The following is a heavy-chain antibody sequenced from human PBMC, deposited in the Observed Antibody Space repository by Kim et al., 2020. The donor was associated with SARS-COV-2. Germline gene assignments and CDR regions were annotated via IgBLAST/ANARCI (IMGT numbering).Heavy chain of an antibody. D-gene: IGHD1-26*01. J-gene: IGHJ4*02. CDR3: AREVGATTRPDY. Sequence: NYHPSLKSRVTISVDQSKNQFSLKLSSVTAADTAVYYCAREVGATTRPDYWGQGTLVTVSS. V-gene: IGHV4-4*02.